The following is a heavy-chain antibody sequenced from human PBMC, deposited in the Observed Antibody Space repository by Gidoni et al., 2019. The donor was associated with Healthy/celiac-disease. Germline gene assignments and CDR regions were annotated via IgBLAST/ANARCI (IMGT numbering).Heavy chain of an antibody. CDR1: GFTFSSYS. J-gene: IGHJ4*02. CDR3: ASTNYYGSGSYLDY. D-gene: IGHD3-10*01. CDR2: ISSSSSYI. Sequence: EVQLVESGGGLVKPGGSLSPSCAAPGFTFSSYSMNWVRQAPGKGLEWVSSISSSSSYIYYADSVKGRFTISRDNAKNSLYLQMNSLRAEDTAVYYCASTNYYGSGSYLDYWGQGTLVTVSS. V-gene: IGHV3-21*01.